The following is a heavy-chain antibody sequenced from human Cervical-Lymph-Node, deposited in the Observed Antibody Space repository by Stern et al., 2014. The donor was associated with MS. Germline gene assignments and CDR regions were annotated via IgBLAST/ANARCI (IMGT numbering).Heavy chain of an antibody. CDR1: GFTFTRFW. CDR2: INEDGSIT. D-gene: IGHD6-6*01. Sequence: VQLVESGGGLVQPGGSLTLSCAASGFTFTRFWMHWVRQVPGKGLVWVSRINEDGSITNYADSVKGRFTISRDNAKNTIYLQMSSLRAEDTAVYYCARDVAGRSSYWGQGTLVTVSS. J-gene: IGHJ4*02. V-gene: IGHV3-74*01. CDR3: ARDVAGRSSY.